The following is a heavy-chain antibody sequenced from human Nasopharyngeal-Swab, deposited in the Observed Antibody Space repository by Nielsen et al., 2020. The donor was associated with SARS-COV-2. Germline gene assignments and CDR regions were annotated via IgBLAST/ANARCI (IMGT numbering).Heavy chain of an antibody. CDR2: ISFGGVST. CDR3: ARDGDYSGWELTDY. D-gene: IGHD1-26*01. J-gene: IGHJ4*02. V-gene: IGHV3-23*01. CDR1: GFTFRSHA. Sequence: GESLKISCAASGFTFRSHAMSWVRQAPGKGLEWVSGISFGGVSTYYADSVKGRFTISRDNAKNSLYLQMNSLRAEDTAVYYCARDGDYSGWELTDYWGQGTLVTVSS.